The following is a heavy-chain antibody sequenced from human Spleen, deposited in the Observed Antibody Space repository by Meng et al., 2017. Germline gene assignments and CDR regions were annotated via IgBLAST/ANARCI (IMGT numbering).Heavy chain of an antibody. CDR3: ARGHWFDP. CDR1: GGTFSDSP. CDR2: ILPVLDTT. J-gene: IGHJ5*02. V-gene: IGHV1-69*08. Sequence: QVQLVHSGAEVKRPGSSVKVSCRASGGTFSDSPITWVRQAPGHGLEWMGTILPVLDTTNYAQRFQGRVTITADYMELASLTSDDTAIYYCARGHWFDPWGQGTLVTVSS.